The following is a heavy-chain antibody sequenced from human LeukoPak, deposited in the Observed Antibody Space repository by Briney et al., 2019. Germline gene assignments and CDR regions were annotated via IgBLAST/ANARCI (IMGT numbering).Heavy chain of an antibody. CDR2: ISSSSSYI. J-gene: IGHJ4*02. D-gene: IGHD2-2*01. Sequence: PGGSLRLSCAASGFTFSSYSMNWVRQAPGKGLEWVPSISSSSSYIYYADPVKGRFTISRDNAKNSLYLQMNSLRAEDTAVYYCARDLSRVVPAALFYWGQGTLVTVSS. CDR3: ARDLSRVVPAALFY. CDR1: GFTFSSYS. V-gene: IGHV3-21*01.